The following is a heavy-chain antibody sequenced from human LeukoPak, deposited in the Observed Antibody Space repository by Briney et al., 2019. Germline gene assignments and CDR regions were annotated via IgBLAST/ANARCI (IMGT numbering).Heavy chain of an antibody. CDR3: ARQYIDILTGYHRGELYWYFDL. CDR2: IYTSGST. J-gene: IGHJ2*01. V-gene: IGHV4-61*02. D-gene: IGHD3-9*01. CDR1: GGSISSGSYY. Sequence: TLSLTCTVSGGSISSGSYYWSWIRQPAGKGLEWIGRIYTSGSTNYNPSLKSRVTISVDTSKNQFSLKLSSVTAADTAVYYCARQYIDILTGYHRGELYWYFDLWGRGTLVTVSS.